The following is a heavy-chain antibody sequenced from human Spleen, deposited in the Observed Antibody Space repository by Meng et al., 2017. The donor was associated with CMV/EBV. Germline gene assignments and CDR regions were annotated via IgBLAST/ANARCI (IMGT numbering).Heavy chain of an antibody. J-gene: IGHJ4*02. D-gene: IGHD3-3*01. CDR1: GYTFTGYY. V-gene: IGHV1-2*02. CDR2: INTNSAAT. Sequence: GYTFTGYYIHWVRQAPGQGLEWMGWINTNSAATNYAQKFRGRVTLTRDTSISTAYMELSRLTSDDTAVYYCARALTVFPMVTKIFDSWGQGTLVTVSS. CDR3: ARALTVFPMVTKIFDS.